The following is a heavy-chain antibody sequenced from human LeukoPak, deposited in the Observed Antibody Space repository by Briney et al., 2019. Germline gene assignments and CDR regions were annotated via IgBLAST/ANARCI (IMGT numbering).Heavy chain of an antibody. Sequence: EGSLRLSCAASGFTFSSYGMHWVRQAPGKGLEWVAVISYDGSNKYYADSVKGRFTISRDNSKNTLYLQMNSLRAEDTAVYYCVRERAPFDAFDIWGQGTMVTVSS. CDR3: VRERAPFDAFDI. V-gene: IGHV3-30*03. CDR1: GFTFSSYG. CDR2: ISYDGSNK. J-gene: IGHJ3*02.